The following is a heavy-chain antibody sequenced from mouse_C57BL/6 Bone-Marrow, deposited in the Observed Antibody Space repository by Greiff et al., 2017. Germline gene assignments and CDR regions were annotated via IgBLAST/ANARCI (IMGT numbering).Heavy chain of an antibody. Sequence: EVQLQQSGGDLVKPGGSLKLSCAASGFTFSSYGMSWVRQTPDKRLEWVATISSGGSYTYYPDSVKGRFTISRDNAKNTLYLQMSSLKAEDTAMXYCARHGGLRPLDYWGQGTTLTVSS. D-gene: IGHD2-4*01. V-gene: IGHV5-6*01. CDR3: ARHGGLRPLDY. CDR1: GFTFSSYG. J-gene: IGHJ2*01. CDR2: ISSGGSYT.